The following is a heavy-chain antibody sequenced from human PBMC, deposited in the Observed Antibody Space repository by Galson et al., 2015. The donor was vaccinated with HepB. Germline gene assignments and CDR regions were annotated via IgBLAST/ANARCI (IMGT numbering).Heavy chain of an antibody. V-gene: IGHV3-21*01. CDR1: GFTFSSYS. D-gene: IGHD6-19*01. CDR2: ISSSSSYI. CDR3: ARDPPYEDSSGWYGEDY. Sequence: SLRLSCAASGFTFSSYSMNWVRQAPGKGLEWVSSISSSSSYIYYADSVKGRFTISRDNAKSSLYLQMNSLRAEDTAVYYCARDPPYEDSSGWYGEDYWGQGTLGTVSS. J-gene: IGHJ4*02.